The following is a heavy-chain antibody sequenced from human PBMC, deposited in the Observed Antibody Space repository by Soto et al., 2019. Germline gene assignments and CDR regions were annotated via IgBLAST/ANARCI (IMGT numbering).Heavy chain of an antibody. J-gene: IGHJ3*02. CDR1: GFTFSSFA. Sequence: GGSLRLSCAASGFTFSSFAMSWVRPAPGKGLEWVSAISGSGGSTYHADSVKGRFTISRDNSKNTLYLQMNSLRVGDTAIYYCAKGILVKPPGTRTFDIWGQGTMVTVSS. V-gene: IGHV3-23*01. CDR3: AKGILVKPPGTRTFDI. D-gene: IGHD6-13*01. CDR2: ISGSGGST.